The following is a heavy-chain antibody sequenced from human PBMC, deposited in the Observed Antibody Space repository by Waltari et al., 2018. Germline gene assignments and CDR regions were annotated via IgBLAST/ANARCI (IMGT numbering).Heavy chain of an antibody. Sequence: QVQLVESGGHVVQPGRSLRLSCVASGFSFGHYAMHWVRQAPGKGLGWVAFISFDGSNTYYTDAVKGRFTISRDNSKNTLHLQMNSLRSEDTAVYYCARESSVRGSRPYWGQGTLVSVSS. J-gene: IGHJ4*02. CDR3: ARESSVRGSRPY. CDR2: ISFDGSNT. V-gene: IGHV3-30*04. CDR1: GFSFGHYA.